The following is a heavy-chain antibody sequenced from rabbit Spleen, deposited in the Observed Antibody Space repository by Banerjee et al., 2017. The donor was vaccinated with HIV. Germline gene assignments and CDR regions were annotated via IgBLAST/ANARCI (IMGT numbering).Heavy chain of an antibody. CDR3: ARDTGSSFSSYGMDL. Sequence: QERLVESGGGLVQPEGSLTLTCTASGFSFSSGYDMCWVRQAPGKGLEWIGCIDSASSDTIKHANWAKGRSTISKTSSTTVTLQMTSLTAADTATYFCARDTGSSFSSYGMDLWGQGTLVTVS. V-gene: IGHV1S45*01. D-gene: IGHD8-1*01. J-gene: IGHJ6*01. CDR2: IDSASSDTI. CDR1: GFSFSSGYD.